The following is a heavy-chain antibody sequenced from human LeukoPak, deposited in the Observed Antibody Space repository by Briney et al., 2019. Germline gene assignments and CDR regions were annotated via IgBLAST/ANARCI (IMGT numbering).Heavy chain of an antibody. CDR2: ISSSSSTI. CDR3: ARDGAVVATIGLDY. V-gene: IGHV3-48*01. J-gene: IGHJ4*02. D-gene: IGHD5-12*01. CDR1: GFTFSSHS. Sequence: GGSLRPSCAASGFTFSSHSMNWVRQAPGKGLEWVSYISSSSSTIYYADSVKGRFTISRDNSKNTLYLQMNSLRAEDTAVYYCARDGAVVATIGLDYWGQGTLVTVSS.